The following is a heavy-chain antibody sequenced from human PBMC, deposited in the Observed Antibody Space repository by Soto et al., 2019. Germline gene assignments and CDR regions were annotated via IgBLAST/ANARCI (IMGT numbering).Heavy chain of an antibody. Sequence: ASVKVSCKASGYTFTAYYIHWVRQAPGQGLQWMGWINSNTGHTYYAQTFQGRVTMTRDTSISTAYLELSGLRSDDTAVYYCGRDPYHTSSKPLAPWGQGTLGTVSS. CDR1: GYTFTAYY. CDR2: INSNTGHT. CDR3: GRDPYHTSSKPLAP. V-gene: IGHV1-2*02. D-gene: IGHD3-3*01. J-gene: IGHJ5*02.